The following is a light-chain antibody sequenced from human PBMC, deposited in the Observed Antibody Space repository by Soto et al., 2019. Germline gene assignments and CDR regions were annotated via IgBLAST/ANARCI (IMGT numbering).Light chain of an antibody. Sequence: DLQLTPSPSALSASVRDRVTITCQASQDISNYLNWYQQKPGRAPKILIYAASSLQSGVPSRFSGGGSGTDFTLTITSLQPEDFATYYCQQSYSSPWTFGQGTKVDIK. V-gene: IGKV1-39*01. CDR2: AAS. J-gene: IGKJ1*01. CDR3: QQSYSSPWT. CDR1: QDISNY.